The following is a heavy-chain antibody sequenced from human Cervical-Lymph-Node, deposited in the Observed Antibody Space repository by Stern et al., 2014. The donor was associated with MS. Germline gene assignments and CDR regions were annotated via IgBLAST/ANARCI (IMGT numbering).Heavy chain of an antibody. D-gene: IGHD5/OR15-5a*01. CDR3: ARLAPENVNIVSTWSPTHDF. CDR1: YDSIGSSSYY. CDR2: IFYPRST. V-gene: IGHV4-39*01. J-gene: IGHJ5*01. Sequence: QVQLQESGPGLVKPSETLSLTCTVSYDSIGSSSYYWGWIRQPPGKGLEWIGGIFYPRSTYYKPSLKSRVIVSVDTSKNQFSLQLTSVTDADTAVYYCARLAPENVNIVSTWSPTHDFWGHGTLVIVSS.